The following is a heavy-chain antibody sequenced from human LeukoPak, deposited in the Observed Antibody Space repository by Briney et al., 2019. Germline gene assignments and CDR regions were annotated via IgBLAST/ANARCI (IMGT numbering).Heavy chain of an antibody. CDR2: ISGSGGTT. Sequence: PGGSLRLSCAASGFTFSSYAMSWVRQAPGKGLEWVSAISGSGGTTYYADSVKGRFTISRHIYKNTLYFQMNSLTAEDTAVYYCAGGGALDYWGQGTLVTVSS. V-gene: IGHV3-23*01. CDR1: GFTFSSYA. CDR3: AGGGALDY. D-gene: IGHD2-15*01. J-gene: IGHJ4*02.